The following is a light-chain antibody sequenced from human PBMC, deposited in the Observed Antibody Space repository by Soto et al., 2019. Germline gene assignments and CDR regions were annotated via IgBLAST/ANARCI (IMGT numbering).Light chain of an antibody. V-gene: IGKV3D-20*02. CDR3: QQRSNLIT. J-gene: IGKJ5*01. CDR1: QSFSSSY. Sequence: EIVLTQSPGTLSLSPGERATLSCRACQSFSSSYLAWYQQKPGQAPRLLIYDASNRATGIPARFSGSGSGTDFTLTISSLEPEDFAVYYCQQRSNLITFGQGTRLEI. CDR2: DAS.